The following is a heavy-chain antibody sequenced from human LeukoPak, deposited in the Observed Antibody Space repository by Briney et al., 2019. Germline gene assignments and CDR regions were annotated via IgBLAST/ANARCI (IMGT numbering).Heavy chain of an antibody. D-gene: IGHD6-13*01. CDR1: GGSISSGGYY. Sequence: SETLSLTCTVSGGSISSGGYYWSWIRQHPGKGLEWIGYIYYSGSTYYNPSLKSRVTISVDTSKNQFSLKLSSVTAADTAVYYCARGAVAAGTRGLSGLVDYWGQGTLVTVSS. J-gene: IGHJ4*02. CDR2: IYYSGST. CDR3: ARGAVAAGTRGLSGLVDY. V-gene: IGHV4-31*03.